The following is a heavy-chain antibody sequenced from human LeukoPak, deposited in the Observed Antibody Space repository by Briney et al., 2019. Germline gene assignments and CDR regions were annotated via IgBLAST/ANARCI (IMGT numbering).Heavy chain of an antibody. CDR3: ARVPYSISSMDY. CDR2: IYPGDSDT. J-gene: IGHJ4*02. V-gene: IGHV5-51*01. Sequence: GEPLKISCKSSGYTFSNYWIGWVRQMPGKGLEWMGIIYPGDSDTRYSPSFEGQVSISADKSISTAYLQWSSLKASGTAMYYCARVPYSISSMDYWGQGTLVTVSS. CDR1: GYTFSNYW. D-gene: IGHD6-6*01.